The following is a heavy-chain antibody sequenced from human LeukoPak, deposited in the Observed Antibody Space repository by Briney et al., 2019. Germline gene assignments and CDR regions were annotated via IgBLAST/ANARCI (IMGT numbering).Heavy chain of an antibody. D-gene: IGHD3-22*01. CDR2: INHSGST. J-gene: IGHJ4*02. CDR3: ARGPFPHYYDSSGYYI. CDR1: GGSFSGYY. V-gene: IGHV4-34*01. Sequence: SETLSLTCAVYGGSFSGYYWSWIRQPPGKGLEWIGEINHSGSTNYNPSLKSRVTISVDTSKNQFSLKLSSVTAADTAVYYCARGPFPHYYDSSGYYIWGQGTLVTVSS.